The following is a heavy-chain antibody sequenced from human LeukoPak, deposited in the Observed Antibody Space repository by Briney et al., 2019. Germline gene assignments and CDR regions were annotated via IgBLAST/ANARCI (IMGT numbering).Heavy chain of an antibody. V-gene: IGHV3-30*18. CDR2: ISLDGSSK. CDR3: AKQGSCSGGSCYAHHFDS. D-gene: IGHD2-15*01. CDR1: GLSFSNYG. J-gene: IGHJ4*02. Sequence: HSGGSQTLSCAPSGLSFSNYGMHWVRQARGKGLEWVTFISLDGSSKYYADSVKGRFTISRDNSKNTLYLQMNSLRDEDTAVYHCAKQGSCSGGSCYAHHFDSWGRGTLVIVSS.